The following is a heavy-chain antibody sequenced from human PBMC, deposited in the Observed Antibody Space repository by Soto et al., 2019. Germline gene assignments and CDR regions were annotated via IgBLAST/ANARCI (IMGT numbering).Heavy chain of an antibody. Sequence: FKASGGTFSSYAISWVRQAPGQGLEWMGGIIPIFGTANYAQKFQGRVTITADESTSTAYMELSSLRSEDTAVYYCARGRGSGNAFDIWGQGTMVTVSS. V-gene: IGHV1-69*01. CDR2: IIPIFGTA. CDR3: ARGRGSGNAFDI. J-gene: IGHJ3*02. D-gene: IGHD3-10*01. CDR1: GGTFSSYA.